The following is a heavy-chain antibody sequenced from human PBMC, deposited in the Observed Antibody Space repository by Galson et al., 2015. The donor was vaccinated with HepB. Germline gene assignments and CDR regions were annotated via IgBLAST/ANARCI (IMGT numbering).Heavy chain of an antibody. D-gene: IGHD5-12*01. Sequence: SLRLSCAGSGFTFSSFWMTWVRQAPGKGLEWVANIKEDGSEKYYVDSVKGRLSISRDNAKNSLYLQMNSLRAEDTAVYYCARDLRKWLRFVSFDYWGQGTLVTVSS. CDR2: IKEDGSEK. V-gene: IGHV3-7*03. J-gene: IGHJ4*02. CDR3: ARDLRKWLRFVSFDY. CDR1: GFTFSSFW.